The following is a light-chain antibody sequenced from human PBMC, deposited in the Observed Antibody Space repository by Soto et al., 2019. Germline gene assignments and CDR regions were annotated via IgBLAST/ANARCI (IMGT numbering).Light chain of an antibody. CDR3: SSYTSSSTLV. V-gene: IGLV2-14*03. J-gene: IGLJ1*01. Sequence: QSALTQPASVSGSPGQSITISCTGTSSDVGGYNYVSWYQQFPGKAPKLMIFDVSYRPSGVSNRFSGSKSGNTASLTISGLQAEDEADYYCSSYTSSSTLVFGSGTKLTV. CDR2: DVS. CDR1: SSDVGGYNY.